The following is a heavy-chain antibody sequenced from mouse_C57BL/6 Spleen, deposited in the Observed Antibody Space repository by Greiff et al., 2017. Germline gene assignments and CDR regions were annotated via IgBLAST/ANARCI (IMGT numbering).Heavy chain of an antibody. CDR2: IDPSDSYT. J-gene: IGHJ3*01. CDR1: GYTFTSYW. D-gene: IGHD2-1*01. CDR3: ARLLMGGFAY. V-gene: IGHV1-69*01. Sequence: QVQLQQPGAELVMPGSSVKLSCKASGYTFTSYWMHWVKQRPVQGLEWIGEIDPSDSYTNYNQKFKGKSTLTVDKSSGTAYMQLSSLTSDDAAVYYCARLLMGGFAYWGQGTLVTVSA.